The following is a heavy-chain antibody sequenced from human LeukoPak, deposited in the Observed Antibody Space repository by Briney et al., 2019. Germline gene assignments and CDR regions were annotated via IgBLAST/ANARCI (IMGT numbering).Heavy chain of an antibody. CDR2: IYTSGST. Sequence: SQTLSLTCTVSGGSISSGSYYWSWIRQPAGKGLEWIGRIYTSGSTNYNPSLKSRVTISVDTSKNQFSLKLSSVTAADTAVYYCANERYYYDSSGYWSWFDPWGQGTLVTVSS. CDR3: ANERYYYDSSGYWSWFDP. CDR1: GGSISSGSYY. D-gene: IGHD3-22*01. V-gene: IGHV4-61*02. J-gene: IGHJ5*02.